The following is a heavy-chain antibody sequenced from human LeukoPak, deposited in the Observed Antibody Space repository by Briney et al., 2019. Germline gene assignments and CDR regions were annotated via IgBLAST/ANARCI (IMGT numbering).Heavy chain of an antibody. D-gene: IGHD5-12*01. CDR2: IYPGDSDT. Sequence: KFGESLKISCEGSGYSFTSYWIAWVRQMPGKGLEWMGIIYPGDSDTRYSPSFQGQVTISADKSISTAYLQWSSLKASDTAIYYCARRLEGLATFDYWGQGTQVTVSS. CDR1: GYSFTSYW. J-gene: IGHJ4*02. CDR3: ARRLEGLATFDY. V-gene: IGHV5-51*01.